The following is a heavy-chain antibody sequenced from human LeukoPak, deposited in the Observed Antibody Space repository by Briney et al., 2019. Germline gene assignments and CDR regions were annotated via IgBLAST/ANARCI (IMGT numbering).Heavy chain of an antibody. CDR3: ARGGYCSGGSCYLTWFDP. CDR1: GGSFSGYY. J-gene: IGHJ5*02. D-gene: IGHD2-15*01. V-gene: IGHV4-34*01. Sequence: SETLSLTCAVYGGSFSGYYWSWIRQPPGKGLEWIGEINHSGSTNYNPSLKSRVTISVDTSKNQFSLKLSSVTAADTAVYYCARGGYCSGGSCYLTWFDPWGQGTLVTVSS. CDR2: INHSGST.